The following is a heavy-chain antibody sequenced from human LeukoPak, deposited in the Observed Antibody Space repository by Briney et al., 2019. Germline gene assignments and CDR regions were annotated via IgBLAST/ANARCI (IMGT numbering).Heavy chain of an antibody. Sequence: ASVKVSCKASGYTFTSYDINWVRQATGQGLEWMGWMNPNSGNTGYAQKFQGRVTMTRNTSISTAYMELSSLRSEDTAVYYCARGSWFGENFDYWGQGTLVTVSS. CDR1: GYTFTSYD. D-gene: IGHD3-10*01. CDR3: ARGSWFGENFDY. V-gene: IGHV1-8*01. CDR2: MNPNSGNT. J-gene: IGHJ4*02.